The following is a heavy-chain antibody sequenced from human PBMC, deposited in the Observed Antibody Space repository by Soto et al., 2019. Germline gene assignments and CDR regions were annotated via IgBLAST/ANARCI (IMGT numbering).Heavy chain of an antibody. J-gene: IGHJ4*02. V-gene: IGHV6-1*01. CDR1: GDSVSSTSNA. D-gene: IGHD6-19*01. Sequence: PSQPLSLTCAISGDSVSSTSNAWSWIRQSPSRGLEWLGRTYYRSNWYTDYAVSVKSRITISPDTSKNQFSLQLNSVTPEDTAVYYCARGSYYSGWVWGQGTLVTVSS. CDR2: TYYRSNWYT. CDR3: ARGSYYSGWV.